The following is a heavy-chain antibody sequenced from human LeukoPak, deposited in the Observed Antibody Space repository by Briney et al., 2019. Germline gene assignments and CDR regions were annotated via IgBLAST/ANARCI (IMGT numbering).Heavy chain of an antibody. CDR1: GGSFSGYY. CDR2: INHSGST. CDR3: ARGEPYYYGSGSYPYNWFDP. V-gene: IGHV4-34*01. J-gene: IGHJ5*02. Sequence: SETLPLTCAVYGGSFSGYYWSWIRQPPGKGLEWIGEINHSGSTNYNPSLKSRVTISVDTSKNQFSLKLSSVTAADTAVYYCARGEPYYYGSGSYPYNWFDPWGQGTLVTVSS. D-gene: IGHD3-10*01.